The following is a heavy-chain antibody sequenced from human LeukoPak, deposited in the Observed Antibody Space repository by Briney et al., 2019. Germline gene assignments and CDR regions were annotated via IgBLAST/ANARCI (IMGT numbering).Heavy chain of an antibody. CDR1: GFTFTSDS. CDR2: ISGTSVYT. Sequence: GGSLRLSCAASGFTFTSDSMNWVRPAPGKGLEWGSSISGTSVYTYSADSVKGRFTISRDNAKNSLYLQMNSLRAEDTAVYYCAKYSGDWSFECWGQGTLVTVSS. J-gene: IGHJ4*02. V-gene: IGHV3-21*04. D-gene: IGHD2-21*02. CDR3: AKYSGDWSFEC.